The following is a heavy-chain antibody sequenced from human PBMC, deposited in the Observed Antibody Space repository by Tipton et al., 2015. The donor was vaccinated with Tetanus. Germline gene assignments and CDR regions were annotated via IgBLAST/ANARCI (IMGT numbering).Heavy chain of an antibody. Sequence: LRLSCTVSGSSISRSGHYWTWIRQPPGKEPEWVGYVYHSGATNYHPSLKSRLAISADTSKNQFSLNLRSVITADTAVYYCARANNEFPKKGPFDSWGQGRLVIVSS. V-gene: IGHV4-61*08. CDR1: GSSISRSGHY. J-gene: IGHJ4*02. CDR2: VYHSGAT. CDR3: ARANNEFPKKGPFDS. D-gene: IGHD1-1*01.